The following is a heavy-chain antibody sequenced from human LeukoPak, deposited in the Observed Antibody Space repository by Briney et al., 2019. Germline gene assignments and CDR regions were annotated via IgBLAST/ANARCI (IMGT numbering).Heavy chain of an antibody. Sequence: PSETLSLTCTVSGGSVSSYYWSWIRRPPGRGLEWIAYLSHSGSSDSNPSLMSRVTTLVDTSKNQFSLKLTSVTAADTAVYYCARARYANAWYAFDIWGHGTMVTVSS. CDR3: ARARYANAWYAFDI. J-gene: IGHJ3*02. V-gene: IGHV4-59*02. D-gene: IGHD2-2*01. CDR1: GGSVSSYY. CDR2: LSHSGSS.